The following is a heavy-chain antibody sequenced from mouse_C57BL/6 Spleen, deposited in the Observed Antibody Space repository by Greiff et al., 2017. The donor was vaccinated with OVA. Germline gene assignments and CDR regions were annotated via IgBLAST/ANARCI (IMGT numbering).Heavy chain of an antibody. Sequence: QVQLQQPGAELVMPGASVKLSCKASGYTFTSYWMHWVKQRPGQGLEWIGEIDPSASYTNYNQKFKGKSTLTVDKSSSTAYMQLSRLTSEDSAVYYCARSGGGYGSSYCWFAYWGQGTLVTVSA. CDR1: GYTFTSYW. D-gene: IGHD1-1*01. CDR3: ARSGGGYGSSYCWFAY. V-gene: IGHV1-69*01. J-gene: IGHJ3*01. CDR2: IDPSASYT.